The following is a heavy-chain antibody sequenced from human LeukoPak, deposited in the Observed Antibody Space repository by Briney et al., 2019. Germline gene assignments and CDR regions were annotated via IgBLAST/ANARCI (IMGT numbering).Heavy chain of an antibody. D-gene: IGHD3-10*01. CDR1: GYHFRTSW. CDR2: IYPDDSRT. Sequence: GESLKISFKGSGYHFRTSWIGWVRPMPGKGLEWMAIIYPDDSRTKYSPSFQGQVTISVDKSINTAYLQWSTLRASDTAMYYCARPDYFASHDWGQGTLVTVSS. V-gene: IGHV5-51*01. CDR3: ARPDYFASHD. J-gene: IGHJ4*02.